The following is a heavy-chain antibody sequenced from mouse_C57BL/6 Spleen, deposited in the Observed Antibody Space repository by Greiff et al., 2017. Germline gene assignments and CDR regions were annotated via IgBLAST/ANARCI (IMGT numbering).Heavy chain of an antibody. V-gene: IGHV1-22*01. Sequence: EVKVVESGPELVKPGASVKMSCKASGYTFTDYNMHWVKQSHGKSLEWIGYINPNNGGTSYNQKFKGKATLTVNKSSSTAYMELRSLTSEDSAGYYCARVFDTTVVDYWGQGTTLTVSA. D-gene: IGHD1-1*01. CDR3: ARVFDTTVVDY. CDR1: GYTFTDYN. CDR2: INPNNGGT. J-gene: IGHJ2*01.